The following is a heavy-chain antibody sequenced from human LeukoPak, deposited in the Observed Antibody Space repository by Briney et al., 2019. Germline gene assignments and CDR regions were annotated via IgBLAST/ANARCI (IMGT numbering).Heavy chain of an antibody. CDR2: INHSGST. Sequence: SETLSLTCAVYGGSFSGYYWSWIRQPPGKGLEWIGEINHSGSTNYNPSLKSRVTISVDTSKNQFSLKLSSVTAADTAVYYCARRLLRSMTNLDYWGQGTLVTVSS. CDR1: GGSFSGYY. CDR3: ARRLLRSMTNLDY. J-gene: IGHJ4*02. V-gene: IGHV4-34*01. D-gene: IGHD4-11*01.